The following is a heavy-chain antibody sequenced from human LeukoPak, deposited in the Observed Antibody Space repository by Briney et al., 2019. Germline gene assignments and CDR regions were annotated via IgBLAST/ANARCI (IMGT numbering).Heavy chain of an antibody. J-gene: IGHJ4*02. Sequence: PSETLSLTCTVSGGSISSYYWSWIRQPPGKGLEWIGYIYYSGSTNYNPSLKSRVTISVDTSENQISLRLSSVNAADTAVYYCASSPDRLVVTQYFLDHWGQGTLVTVSS. CDR1: GGSISSYY. V-gene: IGHV4-59*01. CDR3: ASSPDRLVVTQYFLDH. CDR2: IYYSGST. D-gene: IGHD4-23*01.